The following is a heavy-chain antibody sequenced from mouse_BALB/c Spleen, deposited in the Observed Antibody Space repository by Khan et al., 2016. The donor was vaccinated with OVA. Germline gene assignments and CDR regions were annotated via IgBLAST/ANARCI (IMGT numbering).Heavy chain of an antibody. Sequence: LEESGAELAKPGASVKMSCKASGYTFTTYWMHWVKQRPGQGLEWIGYINPTSGYTDYNEKFKDRATLSADRSSSTAYMQLSSLTSEDSAVYYCTRDRMDYWGQGTTLTVSS. CDR3: TRDRMDY. CDR1: GYTFTTYW. J-gene: IGHJ2*01. V-gene: IGHV1-7*01. CDR2: INPTSGYT.